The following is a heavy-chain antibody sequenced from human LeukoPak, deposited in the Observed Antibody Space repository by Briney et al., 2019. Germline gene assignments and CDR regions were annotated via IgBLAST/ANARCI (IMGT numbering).Heavy chain of an antibody. Sequence: PSETLSLTCIVSGGSISSYYWSWIRHPAGKGLEWIGRIYTSGSSNYNRSLDSRVTMSIDTSKNQFSLKLSSVTAADTAVYYCAREFTMVRGVFDFWGQGTLVTVSS. CDR3: AREFTMVRGVFDF. CDR1: GGSISSYY. D-gene: IGHD3-10*01. V-gene: IGHV4-4*07. CDR2: IYTSGSS. J-gene: IGHJ4*02.